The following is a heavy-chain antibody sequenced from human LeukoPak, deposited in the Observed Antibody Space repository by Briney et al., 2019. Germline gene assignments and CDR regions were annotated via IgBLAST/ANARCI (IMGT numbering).Heavy chain of an antibody. CDR3: ARDYYGSGSYQNGYYYYYYMDV. J-gene: IGHJ6*03. D-gene: IGHD3-10*01. V-gene: IGHV4-38-2*02. CDR2: IYHSGST. Sequence: SETLSLTCTVSGYSISSGYYWGWIRQPPGKGLEWIGSIYHSGSTYYNPSLKSRVTISVDTSKNQFSLKLSSVTAADTAVYYCARDYYGSGSYQNGYYYYYYMDVWGKGTTVTVSS. CDR1: GYSISSGYY.